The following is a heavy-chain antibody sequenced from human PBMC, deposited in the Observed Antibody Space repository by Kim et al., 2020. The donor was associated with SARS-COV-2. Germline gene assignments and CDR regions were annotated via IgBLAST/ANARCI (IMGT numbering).Heavy chain of an antibody. CDR2: IYPGDSDT. CDR3: ARHIRLGAGTTYYFDY. CDR1: GYSFTSYW. D-gene: IGHD1-7*01. V-gene: IGHV5-51*01. J-gene: IGHJ4*02. Sequence: GESLKISCKGSGYSFTSYWIGWVRQMPGKGLEWMGIIYPGDSDTRYSPSFQGQVTISADKSISTAYLQWSSLKASDTAMYYCARHIRLGAGTTYYFDYWGQGTLVTVSS.